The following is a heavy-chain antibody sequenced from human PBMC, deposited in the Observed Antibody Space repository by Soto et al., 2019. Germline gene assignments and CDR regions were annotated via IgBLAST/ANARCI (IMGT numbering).Heavy chain of an antibody. CDR2: MKEDESEI. J-gene: IGHJ4*02. Sequence: EVQLVESGGGLVQPGGSLRLSCVGSGFTFSHYWMSWVRQAPGKGLEWVANMKEDESEIDYVDSVKGRFTISRDNAKNSLYLQMNNLRAEDTAVYYCARSYYSRALFDFWGQGTQVTVSS. CDR1: GFTFSHYW. V-gene: IGHV3-7*03. CDR3: ARSYYSRALFDF. D-gene: IGHD6-13*01.